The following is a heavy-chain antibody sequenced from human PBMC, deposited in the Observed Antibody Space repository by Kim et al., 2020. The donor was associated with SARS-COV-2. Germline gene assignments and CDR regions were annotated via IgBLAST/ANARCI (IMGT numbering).Heavy chain of an antibody. V-gene: IGHV1-2*02. CDR1: GYTFSDYY. D-gene: IGHD1-1*01. Sequence: ASVKVSCKSSGYTFSDYYMHWVRQAPGQGLEWMGWINPNNGGTNYAQEFQGRVTMTRDTSISTAYMELSSLTSDDTALYYCARGGDMAPRRPHEYWGQG. CDR2: INPNNGGT. J-gene: IGHJ4*02. CDR3: ARGGDMAPRRPHEY.